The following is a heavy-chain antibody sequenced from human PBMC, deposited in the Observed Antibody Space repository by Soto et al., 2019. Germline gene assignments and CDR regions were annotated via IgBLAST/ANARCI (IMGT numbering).Heavy chain of an antibody. V-gene: IGHV3-23*01. CDR2: ITASGTTS. J-gene: IGHJ4*02. D-gene: IGHD3-3*01. Sequence: GGSLRLSCAASQFAFQTYAMACVRQTPGKGLEWVSAITASGTTSYFTDSVRGRFSISRDNSKNMLYLQMDSLRAEDTALYYCATELRYLEWFTRPDYWGQGTLVTVSS. CDR3: ATELRYLEWFTRPDY. CDR1: QFAFQTYA.